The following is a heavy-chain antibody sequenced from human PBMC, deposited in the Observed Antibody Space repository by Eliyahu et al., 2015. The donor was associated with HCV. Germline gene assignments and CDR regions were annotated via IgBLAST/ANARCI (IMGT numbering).Heavy chain of an antibody. D-gene: IGHD3-22*01. CDR1: GGSFSGYY. Sequence: QLQQWGAGLLKPSETLSLTCAVYGGSFSGYYWSWIRQPPGKGLEWIGEINHSGSTNYNPSLKSRVTISVDTSKNQFSLKLSSVTAADTAVYYCARSPPMYDSSGYFLSYFDYWGQGTLVTVSS. CDR2: INHSGST. V-gene: IGHV4-34*01. CDR3: ARSPPMYDSSGYFLSYFDY. J-gene: IGHJ4*02.